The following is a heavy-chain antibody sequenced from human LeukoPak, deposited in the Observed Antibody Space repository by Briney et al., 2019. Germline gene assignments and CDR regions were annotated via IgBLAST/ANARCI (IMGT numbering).Heavy chain of an antibody. CDR3: AGYSYGRFDY. CDR1: GGSITSYY. J-gene: IGHJ4*02. V-gene: IGHV4-4*07. D-gene: IGHD5-18*01. Sequence: SETPSLTCTVSGGSITSYYWSWIRQPAGKGLEWIGRIYSTGSTIYNPSLKSRVTMSVDTTKNQFSLKLNSLTAADTAVYYCAGYSYGRFDYWGQGTLVTVSS. CDR2: IYSTGST.